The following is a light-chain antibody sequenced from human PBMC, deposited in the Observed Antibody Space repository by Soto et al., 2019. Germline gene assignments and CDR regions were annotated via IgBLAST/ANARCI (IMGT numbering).Light chain of an antibody. CDR2: STS. CDR3: LLYYGGQLGV. CDR1: TGAVTSGYY. Sequence: QAVVTQEPSLTVSPGGTVTLTCASSTGAVTSGYYPNWFQQKPGQAPRALIYSTSNKYSWTPARFSGSLIGDKAALTLSGVQPEDEAEYYCLLYYGGQLGVFGGGTKSPS. J-gene: IGLJ2*01. V-gene: IGLV7-43*01.